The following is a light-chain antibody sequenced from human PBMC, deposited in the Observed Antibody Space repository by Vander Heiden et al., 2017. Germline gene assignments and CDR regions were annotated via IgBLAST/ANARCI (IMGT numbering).Light chain of an antibody. J-gene: IGKJ4*01. Sequence: DIQMTQSPSSLSASVGDRVTITCRASQSISSYLNWYQQKPGKAPKLLIYAASSLQSGVPSRFSGSGSGTDFTLTISRLQPEDFATYYCQQSDSTALTFGGGTRVEMK. CDR2: AAS. CDR3: QQSDSTALT. V-gene: IGKV1-39*01. CDR1: QSISSY.